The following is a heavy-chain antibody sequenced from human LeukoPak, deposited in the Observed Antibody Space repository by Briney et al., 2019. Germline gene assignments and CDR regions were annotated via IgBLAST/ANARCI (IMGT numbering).Heavy chain of an antibody. V-gene: IGHV3-23*01. CDR1: GFTFSSNG. Sequence: PGGSLRLSCAASGFTFSSNGMSWVRQAPGKGLEWVSVIGGSGGHIHYADSVKGRFTISRDNSKNTLYLQMNSLRAEGTATYYCAKDVRWSFDYWGQGTLVTVSS. CDR3: AKDVRWSFDY. D-gene: IGHD4-23*01. J-gene: IGHJ4*02. CDR2: IGGSGGHI.